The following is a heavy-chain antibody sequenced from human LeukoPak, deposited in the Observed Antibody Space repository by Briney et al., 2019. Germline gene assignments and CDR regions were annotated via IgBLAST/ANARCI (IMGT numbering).Heavy chain of an antibody. D-gene: IGHD2-2*01. CDR2: ISGSGGST. V-gene: IGHV3-23*01. CDR1: GFTFSSYA. Sequence: GGSLRLSCAASGFTFSSYAMSWVRQAPGKGLEWVSAISGSGGSTYYADSVKGRFTISRDNSKNTLYLQMNSLRAEDTAVYYCAKLVVPAAIRGGAFDIWGQGTMVTVSS. J-gene: IGHJ3*02. CDR3: AKLVVPAAIRGGAFDI.